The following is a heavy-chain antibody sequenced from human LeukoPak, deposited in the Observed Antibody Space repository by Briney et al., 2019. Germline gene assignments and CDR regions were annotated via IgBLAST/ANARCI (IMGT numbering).Heavy chain of an antibody. CDR2: INWNGGSS. D-gene: IGHD1-14*01. Sequence: GSGGSLRLFCAASGFTFDDYGMSWVRQAPGKGLEWVSGINWNGGSSGYADSVKGRFTISRDNAKNSLYLQMNSLRAEDTALYYCARDLPWEPYGDYWGQGTLVTVSS. CDR3: ARDLPWEPYGDY. J-gene: IGHJ4*02. V-gene: IGHV3-20*04. CDR1: GFTFDDYG.